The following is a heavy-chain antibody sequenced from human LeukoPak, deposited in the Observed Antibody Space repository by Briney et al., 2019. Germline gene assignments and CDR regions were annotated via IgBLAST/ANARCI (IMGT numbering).Heavy chain of an antibody. J-gene: IGHJ4*02. CDR1: GYTFTSYA. CDR3: ARDLYPVYYYDSSGFPSGY. D-gene: IGHD3-22*01. Sequence: GASVKVSCKASGYTFTSYAMNWVRQAPGQGLEWMGWVNTNTGNPTYAQGLTGRFVFSLDTSVSTAYLQISSLKAEDTAVYYCARDLYPVYYYDSSGFPSGYWGQGTLVTVSS. CDR2: VNTNTGNP. V-gene: IGHV7-4-1*02.